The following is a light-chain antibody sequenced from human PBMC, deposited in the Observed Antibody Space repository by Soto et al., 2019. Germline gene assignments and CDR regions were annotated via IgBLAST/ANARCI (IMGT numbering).Light chain of an antibody. J-gene: IGLJ1*01. CDR2: NVS. CDR1: SSDVGGYNS. CDR3: SSYTSSNTYV. V-gene: IGLV2-14*03. Sequence: QSVLTQPASVSGSPGQSIAISCTGTSSDVGGYNSVSWYQQHPGKAPKLMIYNVSNRPSGVSDRFSGSKSGKTASLTISGLQAEDEADYYCSSYTSSNTYVFGTGTKVTVL.